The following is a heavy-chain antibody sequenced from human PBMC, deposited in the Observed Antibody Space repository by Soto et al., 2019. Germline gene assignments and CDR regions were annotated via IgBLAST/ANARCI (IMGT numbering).Heavy chain of an antibody. CDR2: IKQDGSEK. V-gene: IGHV3-7*05. CDR3: ARVNYYDSSGTKYYFDY. J-gene: IGHJ4*02. CDR1: GFTFRSYW. D-gene: IGHD3-22*01. Sequence: GSLRLSCAASGFTFRSYWMSWVRQTPGQGLEWVANIKQDGSEKYYVDSVKGRFTISRDNAKNSLYLQMNSLRAEDTAVYYCARVNYYDSSGTKYYFDYWGQGTLVTVSS.